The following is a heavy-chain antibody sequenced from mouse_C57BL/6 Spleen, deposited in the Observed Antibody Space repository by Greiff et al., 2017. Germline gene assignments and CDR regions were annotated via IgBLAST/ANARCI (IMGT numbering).Heavy chain of an antibody. CDR3: TRGPMGRAMDY. J-gene: IGHJ4*01. V-gene: IGHV1-15*01. CDR1: GYTFTDYE. CDR2: LDPETGGT. Sequence: VKLMESGAELVRPGASVTLSCKASGYTFTDYEMHWVKQTTVHGLEWIGALDPETGGTAYNQKFKGKAILTADKSSSTAYMELRSLTSEDSAVYYCTRGPMGRAMDYGGQGTSVTVSS.